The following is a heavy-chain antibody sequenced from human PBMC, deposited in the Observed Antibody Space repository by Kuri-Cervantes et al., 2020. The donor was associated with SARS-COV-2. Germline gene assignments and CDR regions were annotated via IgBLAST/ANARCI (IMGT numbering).Heavy chain of an antibody. CDR1: GGSISSGSYY. CDR2: IYYSGST. V-gene: IGHV4-39*07. D-gene: IGHD2/OR15-2a*01. CDR3: ARRHEIVPDY. Sequence: GSLRLSCTVSGGSISSGSYYWSWIRQPPGKGLEWIGSIYYSGSTYYNPSLKSRVTISVDTSKNQFSLKLSSVTAADTAVYYCARRHEIVPDYWGQGTLVTVSS. J-gene: IGHJ4*02.